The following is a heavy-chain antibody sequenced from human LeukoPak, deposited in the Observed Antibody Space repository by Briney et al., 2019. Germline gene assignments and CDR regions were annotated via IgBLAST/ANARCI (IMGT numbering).Heavy chain of an antibody. CDR1: GFTFDDYA. CDR3: ARGIGYCSSTSCHTNYYYYGMDV. V-gene: IGHV3-9*01. Sequence: GGSLRLSCAASGFTFDDYAMHWVRQAPGKGLEWVSGISWNSGSIGYADSVKGRFTISRDNAKNSLYLQMNSLRAEDTAVYYCARGIGYCSSTSCHTNYYYYGMDVWGQGTTVTVSS. J-gene: IGHJ6*02. D-gene: IGHD2-2*02. CDR2: ISWNSGSI.